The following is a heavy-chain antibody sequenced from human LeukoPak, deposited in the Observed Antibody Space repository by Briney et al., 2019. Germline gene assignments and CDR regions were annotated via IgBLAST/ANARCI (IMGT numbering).Heavy chain of an antibody. J-gene: IGHJ4*02. Sequence: PSETLSLTCSVSGGSISRSDYYWSWIRQPPGKGLEWIGYIYYSGITYYNPSLKSRVTISVDTSKNQFSLKLSSVTAADTAVYYCARDTGYGAGIDYWGQGTLVTVSS. D-gene: IGHD3-10*01. CDR3: ARDTGYGAGIDY. CDR2: IYYSGIT. CDR1: GGSISRSDYY. V-gene: IGHV4-30-4*01.